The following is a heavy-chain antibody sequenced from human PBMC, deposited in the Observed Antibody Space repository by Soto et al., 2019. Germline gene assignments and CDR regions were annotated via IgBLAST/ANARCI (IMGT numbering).Heavy chain of an antibody. V-gene: IGHV1-46*01. CDR3: AREAIVAGATTGMDV. D-gene: IGHD1-26*01. CDR1: GYALTTFL. J-gene: IGHJ6*02. Sequence: ASLKVCCKASGYALTTFLMNWVRQAPGQGLEWMGVINPGYPAGRSTTYAQKFQGRVTMTTDTSTSTVYMELSRLRSDDTAVYYCAREAIVAGATTGMDVWGQGTTFTVSS. CDR2: INPGYPAGRST.